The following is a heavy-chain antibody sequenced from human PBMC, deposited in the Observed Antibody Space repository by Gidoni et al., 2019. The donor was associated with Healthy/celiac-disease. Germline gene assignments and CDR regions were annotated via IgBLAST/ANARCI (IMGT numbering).Heavy chain of an antibody. CDR1: GFTFSSYG. D-gene: IGHD4-4*01. CDR3: ARDFSMTTCRQGCYGMDV. J-gene: IGHJ6*02. V-gene: IGHV3-33*01. CDR2: IWYDGSNK. Sequence: QVQLVESGGGVVQPGRSLSLSCAASGFTFSSYGMHWVRQAPGKGLEWVAVIWYDGSNKYYADSVKGRFTISRDNSKNTLYLQMNSLRAEDTAVYYCARDFSMTTCRQGCYGMDVWGQGTTVTVSS.